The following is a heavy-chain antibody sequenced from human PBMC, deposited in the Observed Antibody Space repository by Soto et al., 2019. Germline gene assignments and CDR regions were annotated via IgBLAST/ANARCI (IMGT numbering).Heavy chain of an antibody. Sequence: QVQLQESGPGLVKPSQTLSLTCTVSGASVSSDSYYWSWIRQHPGKGLEWIGYISYSGSTYYNSSLKSRVTISVHTSKYQFSLELISVTAADTALYYCARLTTVTSFLDYWGQGTLVTVSS. J-gene: IGHJ4*02. D-gene: IGHD4-17*01. CDR2: ISYSGST. CDR3: ARLTTVTSFLDY. V-gene: IGHV4-31*03. CDR1: GASVSSDSYY.